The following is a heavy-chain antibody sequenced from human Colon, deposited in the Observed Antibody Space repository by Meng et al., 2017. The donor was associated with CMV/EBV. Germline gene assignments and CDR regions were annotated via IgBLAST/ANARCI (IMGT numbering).Heavy chain of an antibody. Sequence: GSLRLSCTVSGGAIRGFYWNWIRQSPGKGLEWIGYVYNSESTNYNPSLKSRVTISEDTSKNQISLRLTSVTAADTAVYYCARDHWGIVVVPAAIPTRGAHKDYWGQGTLVTVSS. CDR2: VYNSEST. CDR3: ARDHWGIVVVPAAIPTRGAHKDY. CDR1: GGAIRGFY. V-gene: IGHV4-59*01. J-gene: IGHJ4*02. D-gene: IGHD2-2*02.